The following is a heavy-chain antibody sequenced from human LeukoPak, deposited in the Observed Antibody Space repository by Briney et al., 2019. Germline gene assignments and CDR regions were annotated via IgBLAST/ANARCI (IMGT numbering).Heavy chain of an antibody. D-gene: IGHD3-16*01. CDR2: IRSSGGST. CDR3: AKEVKFWVW. Sequence: HPGGPLRLSCAASGFTFSSYAMRWVHQAPAWGVEWVSAIRSSGGSTYYADSVKGPCPRTRDNSKNTLYLQMNSLRAEDTAVYYSAKEVKFWVWWGQGTLVTVSS. V-gene: IGHV3-23*01. CDR1: GFTFSSYA. J-gene: IGHJ4*02.